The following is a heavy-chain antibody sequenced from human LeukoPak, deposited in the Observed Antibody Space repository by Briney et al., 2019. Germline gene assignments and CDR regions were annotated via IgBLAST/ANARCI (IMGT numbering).Heavy chain of an antibody. J-gene: IGHJ3*02. CDR1: GGSISSGDYY. CDR2: IYYSGST. V-gene: IGHV4-30-4*01. Sequence: PSETLSLTCTVSGGSISSGDYYWSWIRQPPGKGLEWIGYIYYSGSTYYNPSLKSRVTISVDTSKNQFSLKLSSVTAADTAVYYCARGGMATVVIFDIWGQGTMVTVSS. D-gene: IGHD4-23*01. CDR3: ARGGMATVVIFDI.